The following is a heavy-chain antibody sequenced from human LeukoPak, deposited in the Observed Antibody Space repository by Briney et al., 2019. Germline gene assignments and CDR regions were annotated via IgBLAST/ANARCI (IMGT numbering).Heavy chain of an antibody. J-gene: IGHJ4*02. CDR3: ARGERGDFIDY. CDR1: GGTFSSYA. V-gene: IGHV1-69*05. D-gene: IGHD2-21*02. CDR2: IIPIFGTA. Sequence: ASVKVSCKASGGTFSSYAISWVRQAPGQGLEWMGGIIPIFGTANYAQKFQGRVTMTRNTSISTAYMELSSLRSEDTAVYYCARGERGDFIDYWGQGTLVTVSS.